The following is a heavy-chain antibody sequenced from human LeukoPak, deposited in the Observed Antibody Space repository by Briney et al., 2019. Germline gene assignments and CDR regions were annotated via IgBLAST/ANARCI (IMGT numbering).Heavy chain of an antibody. Sequence: ASVKVSCKASGYTFTSYGINWVRQAPGQGLEWMGWISAYNGNTSYAQKFQGRVTMTRDMSTSTVYMELSSLRSEDTAVYYCARERWLTPPDAFDIWGQGTMVTVSS. CDR3: ARERWLTPPDAFDI. D-gene: IGHD6-19*01. V-gene: IGHV1-18*01. CDR2: ISAYNGNT. CDR1: GYTFTSYG. J-gene: IGHJ3*02.